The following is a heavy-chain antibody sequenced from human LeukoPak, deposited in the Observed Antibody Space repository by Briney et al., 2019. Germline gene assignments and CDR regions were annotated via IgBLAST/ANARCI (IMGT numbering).Heavy chain of an antibody. CDR2: INPSGGST. CDR3: ARVEVGATTYYFDY. Sequence: ASVKVSCKASGYTFTSYYMHWVRQAPGQGLEWMGIINPSGGSTSYAQKFQGRVTMTRDMSTSTVYMELRSLRSDDTAVYYCARVEVGATTYYFDYWGQGTLVSVSS. J-gene: IGHJ4*02. V-gene: IGHV1-46*01. CDR1: GYTFTSYY. D-gene: IGHD1-26*01.